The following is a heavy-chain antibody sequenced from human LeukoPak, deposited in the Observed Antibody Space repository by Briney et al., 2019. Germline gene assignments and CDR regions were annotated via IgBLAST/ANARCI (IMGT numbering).Heavy chain of an antibody. CDR1: GCSLSNYY. CDR2: IKQDGSDK. Sequence: PGGSLRLSFPASGCSLSNYYLSWVRLMPGTGLEWVANIKQDGSDKYYLDFVRGRFSISRDNAKNSLYLQMNSLRGEDTAVYYCVRLLDVDQWGKGTLVTVSS. V-gene: IGHV3-7*01. D-gene: IGHD3-3*01. J-gene: IGHJ4*02. CDR3: VRLLDVDQ.